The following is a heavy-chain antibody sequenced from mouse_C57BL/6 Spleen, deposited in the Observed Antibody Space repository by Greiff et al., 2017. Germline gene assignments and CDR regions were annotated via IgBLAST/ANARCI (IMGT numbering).Heavy chain of an antibody. D-gene: IGHD5-1*01. J-gene: IGHJ2*01. CDR3: ASRTYRRDDFDY. CDR2: ISSGSSTI. Sequence: VQLVASGGGLVKPGGSLKLSCAASGFTFSDYGMHWVRQAPEKGLEWVAYISSGSSTIYYADTVKGRFTLSRDNAKHTLFLQMAILRSEDTAIDYCASRTYRRDDFDYWGQGTTLTVSS. CDR1: GFTFSDYG. V-gene: IGHV5-17*01.